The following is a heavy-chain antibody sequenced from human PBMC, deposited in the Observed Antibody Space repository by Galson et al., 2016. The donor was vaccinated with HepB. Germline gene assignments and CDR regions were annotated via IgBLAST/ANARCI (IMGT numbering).Heavy chain of an antibody. Sequence: SLRLSCAASGFTLNDYWMNWVRQAPGKWLVWVAHISPDGSDTSYADSVTGRFTFSRDNAKNTLYLQMNSLRAEDTAVYYCVRDGVGAAPYDYWGQGALVIVSS. D-gene: IGHD2-15*01. CDR3: VRDGVGAAPYDY. CDR1: GFTLNDYW. J-gene: IGHJ4*02. CDR2: ISPDGSDT. V-gene: IGHV3-74*01.